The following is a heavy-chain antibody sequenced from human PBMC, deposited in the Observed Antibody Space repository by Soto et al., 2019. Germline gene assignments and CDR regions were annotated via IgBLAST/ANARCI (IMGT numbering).Heavy chain of an antibody. D-gene: IGHD5-18*01. V-gene: IGHV3-53*01. CDR2: IYSGGST. CDR1: VFTVSIHY. CDR3: PREREYSSGQYYFDY. J-gene: IGHJ4*02. Sequence: GGSLPVSCASSVFTVSIHYMGWVRQAPGKGLEWVSVIYSGGSTYYADSVKGRFTISRDNSKNTLYLQMNSLRAEDTAVYYCPREREYSSGQYYFDYWGQGTMVTVSS.